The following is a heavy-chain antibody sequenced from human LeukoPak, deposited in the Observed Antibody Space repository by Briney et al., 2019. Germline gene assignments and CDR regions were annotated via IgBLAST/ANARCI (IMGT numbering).Heavy chain of an antibody. CDR1: GGSISSGGYY. Sequence: SQTLSLTCTVSGGSISSGGYYWSWIRQHPGKGLEWIGYIYYSGSTYYNPSLKSRVTISVYTSKNQFSLKLSSVTAADTAVYYCARHYCSSTSCYRPWDAFDIWGQGTMITVSS. CDR2: IYYSGST. J-gene: IGHJ3*02. V-gene: IGHV4-31*03. CDR3: ARHYCSSTSCYRPWDAFDI. D-gene: IGHD2-2*01.